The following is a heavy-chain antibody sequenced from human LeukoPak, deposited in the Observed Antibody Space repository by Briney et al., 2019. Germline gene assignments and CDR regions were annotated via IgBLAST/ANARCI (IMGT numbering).Heavy chain of an antibody. CDR3: ARGYGVPGTYFDY. Sequence: GGSLRLSCAASGFTFSSYDMHWVRQAPGKGLEWVAVISHDGSEKHHADSVKGRFTISRDNSKNTLYPQMNRLRAEDTAVYYCARGYGVPGTYFDYWGQGTLVTVSS. J-gene: IGHJ4*02. CDR1: GFTFSSYD. CDR2: ISHDGSEK. D-gene: IGHD4-17*01. V-gene: IGHV3-30*03.